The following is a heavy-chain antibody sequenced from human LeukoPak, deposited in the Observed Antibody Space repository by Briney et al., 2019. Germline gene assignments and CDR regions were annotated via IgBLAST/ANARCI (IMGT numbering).Heavy chain of an antibody. V-gene: IGHV4-59*01. CDR3: ARARVGPQAYYFYGMDV. Sequence: SETLSLTCTVSGGSISSYYWSWIRQPPGKGLEGIGYIYYSGSTNYNPSLKSRVTISVDTSKNQFSLKLSSVTAADTAVYYCARARVGPQAYYFYGMDVWGQGTTVTVSS. D-gene: IGHD1-26*01. CDR2: IYYSGST. CDR1: GGSISSYY. J-gene: IGHJ6*02.